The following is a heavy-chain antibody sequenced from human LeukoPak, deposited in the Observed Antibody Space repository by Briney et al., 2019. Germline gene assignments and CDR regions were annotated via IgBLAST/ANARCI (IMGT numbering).Heavy chain of an antibody. Sequence: KPSETLSLTCTVSGGSISSYYWSWIRQPPGKGLEWIGYIYYSGSTNYNPSLKSRVTISVDTSKNQFSLKLSSVTAADTAVYYCARTGGYCSGGSCYYYWGQGTLVTVSS. D-gene: IGHD2-15*01. CDR2: IYYSGST. V-gene: IGHV4-59*01. J-gene: IGHJ4*02. CDR3: ARTGGYCSGGSCYYY. CDR1: GGSISSYY.